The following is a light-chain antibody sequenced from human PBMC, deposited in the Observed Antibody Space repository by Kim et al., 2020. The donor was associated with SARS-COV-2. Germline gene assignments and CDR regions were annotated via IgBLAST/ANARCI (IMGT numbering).Light chain of an antibody. CDR1: SSDVGFYNR. CDR3: SSYTTSSTWV. Sequence: QSALTQPPSVSGSPGQSVTISCTGTSSDVGFYNRVAWYYQAPDTAPKLIVYDVSSRPSGVPDRFSGSKSGNTASLTVSGLQAEDEASYYCSSYTTSSTWVFGGGTQLTVL. CDR2: DVS. J-gene: IGLJ3*02. V-gene: IGLV2-18*02.